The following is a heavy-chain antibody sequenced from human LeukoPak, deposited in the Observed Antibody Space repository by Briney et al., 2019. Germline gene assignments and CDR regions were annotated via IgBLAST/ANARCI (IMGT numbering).Heavy chain of an antibody. CDR1: GFTFSSYG. V-gene: IGHV3-30*02. CDR2: IRYDGSNK. Sequence: GGSLRLSCAASGFTFSSYGMHWVRQARGKGLEWVAFIRYDGSNKYYADPVKGRFTISRDNSKNTLYLQMNSLRAEDTAVYYCAKGCFSSTSCAFDIWGQGTMVTVSS. CDR3: AKGCFSSTSCAFDI. D-gene: IGHD2-2*01. J-gene: IGHJ3*02.